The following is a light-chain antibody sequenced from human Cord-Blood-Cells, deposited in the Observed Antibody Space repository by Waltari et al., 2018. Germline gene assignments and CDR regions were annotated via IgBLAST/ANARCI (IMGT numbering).Light chain of an antibody. CDR1: ALPKQY. CDR2: KDS. J-gene: IGLJ3*02. Sequence: SYELTQPPSVSVSPGQTARTTCSGDALPKQYAHWYQQKPGQAPVLVIYKDSERPSGIPERFSGSSSGTTVTLTISGVQAEDEADYYCQSADSSGTYWVFGGGTKLTVL. V-gene: IGLV3-25*03. CDR3: QSADSSGTYWV.